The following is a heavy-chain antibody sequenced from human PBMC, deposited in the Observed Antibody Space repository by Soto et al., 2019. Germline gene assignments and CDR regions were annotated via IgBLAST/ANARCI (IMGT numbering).Heavy chain of an antibody. V-gene: IGHV1-69*13. CDR2: IIPIFGTA. CDR3: ARNGKGIVVVPAANFDD. D-gene: IGHD2-2*01. Sequence: SVKVSCKASGGTFSSYAISWVRQAPGQGLEWMGGIIPIFGTANYAQTFQGRVTITADESTSTAYMELSSLRSEDTAVYYCARNGKGIVVVPAANFDDWGQGTLVTVSS. CDR1: GGTFSSYA. J-gene: IGHJ4*02.